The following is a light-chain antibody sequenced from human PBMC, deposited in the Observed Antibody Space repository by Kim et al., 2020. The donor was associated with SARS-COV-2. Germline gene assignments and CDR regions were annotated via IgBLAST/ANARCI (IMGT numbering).Light chain of an antibody. CDR1: QDIGRW. Sequence: DIHMTQSPSFVSASVGDSVTITCRASQDIGRWLAWYQQKPGRAPNLLISAASTLQSGVPSRFSGSGAGTDFTLTVSSLQAEDFATYYCQQANSFPLTFGGGTKVDIK. V-gene: IGKV1D-12*01. CDR3: QQANSFPLT. J-gene: IGKJ4*01. CDR2: AAS.